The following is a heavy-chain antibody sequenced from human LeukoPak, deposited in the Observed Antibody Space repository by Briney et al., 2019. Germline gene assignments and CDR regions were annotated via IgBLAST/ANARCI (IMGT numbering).Heavy chain of an antibody. D-gene: IGHD2-15*01. J-gene: IGHJ4*02. CDR2: IYHSGST. CDR1: GYSISSGYY. Sequence: SETLSLTCTVSGYSISSGYYWGWIRQPPGKGLEWIGSIYHSGSTYYNPSLKSRVTISVDTSKNQFSLKLSSVTAADTAVYYCGRESGDSGDYWGQGTLVTVSS. CDR3: GRESGDSGDY. V-gene: IGHV4-38-2*02.